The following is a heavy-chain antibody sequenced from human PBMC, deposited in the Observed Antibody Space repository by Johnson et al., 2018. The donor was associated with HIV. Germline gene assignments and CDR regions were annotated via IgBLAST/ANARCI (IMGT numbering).Heavy chain of an antibody. CDR1: GFTFSSYA. D-gene: IGHD3-10*01. J-gene: IGHJ3*01. V-gene: IGHV3-23*04. CDR2: ISEGGNSA. Sequence: EVQLVESGGGLVQPGGSLRLSCVASGFTFSSYAMSWVRQAPGKGLEWVSVISEGGNSAYYTDSVEGRFTISRDNSKNTLYLQMYGLRADDTAVYYCTRDRDGVGVSWGQGTMVTVSS. CDR3: TRDRDGVGVS.